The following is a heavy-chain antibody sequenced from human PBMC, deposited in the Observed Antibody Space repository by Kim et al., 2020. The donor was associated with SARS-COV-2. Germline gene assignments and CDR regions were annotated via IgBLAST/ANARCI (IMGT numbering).Heavy chain of an antibody. J-gene: IGHJ4*02. D-gene: IGHD1-7*01. Sequence: YYADSVTVRFTISRDNSKATLYLQMDSLRGEDTAIYYCAKWQNRDYHYLDYWGQGTLVTLST. V-gene: IGHV3-23*01. CDR3: AKWQNRDYHYLDY.